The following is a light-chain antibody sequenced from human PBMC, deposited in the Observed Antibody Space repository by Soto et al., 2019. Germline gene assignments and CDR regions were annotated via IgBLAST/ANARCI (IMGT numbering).Light chain of an antibody. CDR2: GNT. CDR3: ATWDGSLSGVI. V-gene: IGLV1-47*01. CDR1: SSNIGTNY. Sequence: QSVLTQPPSASGTPGQRVTISCSGSSSNIGTNYVYWYQKVPGAAPKLLIFGNTERPSGVPDRFSGSRSGTSASLAISGLRSEDEADYYCATWDGSLSGVIFGGGTKVTVL. J-gene: IGLJ2*01.